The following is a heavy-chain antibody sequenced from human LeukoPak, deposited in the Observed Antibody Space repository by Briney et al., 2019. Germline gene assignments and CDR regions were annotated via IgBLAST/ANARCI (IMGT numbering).Heavy chain of an antibody. CDR2: IYTSGST. J-gene: IGHJ5*02. CDR1: GGSISSDNYY. Sequence: PSQTLSLTCTVSGGSISSDNYYWSWIRQPAGKGLEWIGRIYTSGSTNYNPSLKSRVTISVDTSKNQFSLKLSSVTAADTAVYYCAREAYYYHTSGDWFDPWGQGALVTVSS. CDR3: AREAYYYHTSGDWFDP. D-gene: IGHD3-22*01. V-gene: IGHV4-61*02.